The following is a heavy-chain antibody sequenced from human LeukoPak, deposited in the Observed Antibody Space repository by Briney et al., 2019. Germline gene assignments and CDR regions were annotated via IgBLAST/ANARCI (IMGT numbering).Heavy chain of an antibody. CDR2: IYYSGST. CDR1: GGSISSSSYY. Sequence: QASETLSLTCTVSGGSISSSSYYWGWLRQPPGKGLEWIGSIYYSGSTYYNPSLKSRVTISVDTSKNQFSLKLSSVTAADTAVYYCARQPKGSYYKYYFDYWGQGTLVTVSS. CDR3: ARQPKGSYYKYYFDY. J-gene: IGHJ4*02. V-gene: IGHV4-39*01. D-gene: IGHD1-26*01.